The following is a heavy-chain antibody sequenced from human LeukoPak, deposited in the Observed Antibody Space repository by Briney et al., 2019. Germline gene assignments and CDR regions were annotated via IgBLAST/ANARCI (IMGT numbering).Heavy chain of an antibody. J-gene: IGHJ4*02. CDR2: IYHSGST. V-gene: IGHV4-30-2*01. CDR3: ARATTLIDY. Sequence: SETLSLTCAVYGGSFSGYSWSWIRQPPGKGLEWIGYIYHSGSTYYNPSLKSRVTISVDRSKNQFSLKLSSVTAADTAVYYCARATTLIDYWGQGTLVTVSS. D-gene: IGHD4-11*01. CDR1: GGSFSGYS.